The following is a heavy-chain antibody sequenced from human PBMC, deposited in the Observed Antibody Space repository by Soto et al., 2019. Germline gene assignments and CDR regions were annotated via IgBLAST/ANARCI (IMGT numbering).Heavy chain of an antibody. CDR1: GYSFTSYW. CDR3: ARRMKQQDYYYYYGMDV. D-gene: IGHD6-13*01. Sequence: VESLKISCKGSGYSFTSYWISWVRQMPGKGLEWMGRIDPSDSYTNYSPSFQGHVTISADKSISTAYLQWSSLKASDTAMYYCARRMKQQDYYYYYGMDVWGQGTTVTVSS. V-gene: IGHV5-10-1*01. CDR2: IDPSDSYT. J-gene: IGHJ6*02.